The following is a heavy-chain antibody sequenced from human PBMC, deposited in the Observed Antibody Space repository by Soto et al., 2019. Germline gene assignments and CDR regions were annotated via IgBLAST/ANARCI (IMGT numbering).Heavy chain of an antibody. V-gene: IGHV4-59*01. CDR1: GDSINSYY. Sequence: QVQLQESGPGLVKASETLSLSCTVSGDSINSYYWTWIRQPPGKGLEWIGYVYYSGTTDYNPSLRSPLTISVDTAKNQFSLNLNSVTAADTAVYYCARGYSSNWFRVDYWGQGILVTVSS. CDR3: ARGYSSNWFRVDY. J-gene: IGHJ4*02. D-gene: IGHD6-13*01. CDR2: VYYSGTT.